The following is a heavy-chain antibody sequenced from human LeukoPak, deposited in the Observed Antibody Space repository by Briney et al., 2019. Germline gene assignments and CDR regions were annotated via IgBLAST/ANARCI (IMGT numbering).Heavy chain of an antibody. Sequence: GSSVKVSCKASGFTFTSSAVQWVRQARAQGHEWIGLIVVGSGDTNYAQKFQERVTITSHMSTSTAYMELSSLRSEGTAVYYCEALTGRSGSYYNPPSEYWGQGDLVTVSS. D-gene: IGHD3-10*01. CDR1: GFTFTSSA. V-gene: IGHV1-58*01. CDR2: IVVGSGDT. CDR3: EALTGRSGSYYNPPSEY. J-gene: IGHJ4*02.